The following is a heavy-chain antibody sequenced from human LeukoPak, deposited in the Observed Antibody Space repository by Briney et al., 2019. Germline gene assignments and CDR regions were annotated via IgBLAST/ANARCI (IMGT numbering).Heavy chain of an antibody. V-gene: IGHV3-7*03. CDR2: IKQDGSEK. J-gene: IGHJ4*02. CDR3: ARDQLRQYSYAPFDY. Sequence: GGSLRLSCEASGFTFSSYWMSWARQAPGKGLEWVANIKQDGSEKYYVDSVRGRFTISRDNAKNSLYLQMNSLRAEDTAVYYCARDQLRQYSYAPFDYWGQGTLVTVSS. CDR1: GFTFSSYW. D-gene: IGHD5-18*01.